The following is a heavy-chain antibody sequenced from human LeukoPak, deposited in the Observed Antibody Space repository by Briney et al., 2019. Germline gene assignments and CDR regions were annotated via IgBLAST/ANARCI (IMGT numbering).Heavy chain of an antibody. Sequence: GGSLRLSCAASGFTFSSYGMHWVRQAPGKGLEWVAFIRYDGSNKYYADSVKGRFTISRDNSKNTLYLQMNSLRAEDTAVYYCARESGWVYSSSWSHFDYWGQGTLVTVSS. D-gene: IGHD6-13*01. CDR2: IRYDGSNK. CDR1: GFTFSSYG. CDR3: ARESGWVYSSSWSHFDY. J-gene: IGHJ4*02. V-gene: IGHV3-30*02.